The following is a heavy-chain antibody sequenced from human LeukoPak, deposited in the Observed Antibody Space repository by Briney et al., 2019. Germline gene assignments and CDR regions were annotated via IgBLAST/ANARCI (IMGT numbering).Heavy chain of an antibody. D-gene: IGHD5-12*01. V-gene: IGHV4-4*07. J-gene: IGHJ4*02. CDR2: IYTSGST. Sequence: SETLSLTCTVSGGSISSYYWSWIRQPAGKGLEWIGRIYTSGSTNYNPSLKSRVTMSVDTSKNQFSLKLSSVTAADTAVHYCASHIVATTYFDYWGQGTLVTVSS. CDR3: ASHIVATTYFDY. CDR1: GGSISSYY.